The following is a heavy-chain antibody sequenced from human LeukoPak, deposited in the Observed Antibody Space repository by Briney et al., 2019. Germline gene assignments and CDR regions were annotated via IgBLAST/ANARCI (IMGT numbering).Heavy chain of an antibody. CDR1: GGSISSSSYY. CDR2: IYYSGST. CDR3: ARMIEIQPNYYDSSGYYGYFDY. V-gene: IGHV4-39*07. D-gene: IGHD3-22*01. J-gene: IGHJ4*02. Sequence: SETLSLTCTVSGGSISSSSYYWGWIRQPPGKGLEWIGTIYYSGSTYYNPSLKSRVTISVDTSKNQFSLKLSSVTAADTAVYYCARMIEIQPNYYDSSGYYGYFDYWGQGTLVTVSS.